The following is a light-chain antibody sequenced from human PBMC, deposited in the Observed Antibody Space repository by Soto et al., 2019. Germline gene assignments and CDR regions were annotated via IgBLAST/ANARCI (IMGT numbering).Light chain of an antibody. J-gene: IGKJ3*01. Sequence: EIVLTQSPGTLSLSPGERATLSCRASQSVSSSYSAWYQQKPGQAPRRLIYGASSRSTGITARFSVSRSGTDFKLTISTLEPEAVAVDYCQQYGSSPRITCGTGTIVDIK. CDR3: QQYGSSPRIT. CDR1: QSVSSSY. V-gene: IGKV3-20*01. CDR2: GAS.